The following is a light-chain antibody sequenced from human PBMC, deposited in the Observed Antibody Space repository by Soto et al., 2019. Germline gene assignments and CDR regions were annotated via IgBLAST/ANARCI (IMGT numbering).Light chain of an antibody. CDR1: SSDVGGYNY. CDR3: SSYTTSPLSYV. Sequence: QSVLSQPASVSGSPGQSITISCTGTSSDVGGYNYVSWYQQHPGKVPKLMIYGVSNRPSGVSNRFSGSKSGNTASLTISGLQAEDEADYYCSSYTTSPLSYVFGTGTKVPS. V-gene: IGLV2-14*03. CDR2: GVS. J-gene: IGLJ1*01.